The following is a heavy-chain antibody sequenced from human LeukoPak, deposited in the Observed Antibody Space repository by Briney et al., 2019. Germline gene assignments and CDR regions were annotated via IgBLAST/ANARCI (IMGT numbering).Heavy chain of an antibody. CDR2: ISYDGSNK. V-gene: IGHV3-30*03. CDR1: GFIFSSYS. D-gene: IGHD6-6*01. CDR3: VRDRNRVAARTFDY. Sequence: GGSLRLSCAVSGFIFSSYSMNWVRQAPGKGLEWVAVISYDGSNKYYADSVKGRFTISRDNSKNTLYLQMNNLNPEDTAVYYCVRDRNRVAARTFDYWGQGTLVTVSS. J-gene: IGHJ4*02.